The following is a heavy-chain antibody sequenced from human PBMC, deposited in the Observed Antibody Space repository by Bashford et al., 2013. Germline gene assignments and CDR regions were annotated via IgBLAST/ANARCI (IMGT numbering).Heavy chain of an antibody. Sequence: VRQAPGKGLEWVSAISGSSGSTYYADSVKGRFTISRDNSRNTLYLQMNSLRAEDTAVYHCAKDMNLVVRGIDYWGQGTLGHRXL. CDR2: ISGSSGST. J-gene: IGHJ4*02. CDR3: AKDMNLVVRGIDY. D-gene: IGHD3-10*01. V-gene: IGHV3-23*01.